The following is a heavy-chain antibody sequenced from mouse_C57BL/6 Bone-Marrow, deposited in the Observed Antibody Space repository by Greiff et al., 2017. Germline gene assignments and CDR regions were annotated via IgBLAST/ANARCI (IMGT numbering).Heavy chain of an antibody. CDR2: SRNKANDYTT. D-gene: IGHD2-4*01. CDR3: ARDVYYDYDGPY. Sequence: EVQGVESGGGLVQSGRSLRLSCATSGFTFSDFYMEWVRQAPGKGLEWIAASRNKANDYTTEYSASVKGRFIVSRDTSQSILYLQMNALRAEDTAIYYCARDVYYDYDGPYWGQGTTLTVSS. J-gene: IGHJ2*01. V-gene: IGHV7-1*01. CDR1: GFTFSDFY.